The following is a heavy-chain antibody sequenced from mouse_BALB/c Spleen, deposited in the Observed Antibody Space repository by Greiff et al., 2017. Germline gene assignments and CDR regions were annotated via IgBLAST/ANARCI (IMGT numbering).Heavy chain of an antibody. CDR1: GFTFNTYA. D-gene: IGHD3-1*01. V-gene: IGHV10-1*02. Sequence: GGGLVQPKGSLKLSCAASGFTFNTYAMNWVRQAPGKGLEWVARIRSKSNNYATYYADSVKDRFTISRDDSQSMLYLQMNNLKTDDTAMYYCARNEGYTNPRGYAMDYWGQGTSVTVSS. CDR3: ARNEGYTNPRGYAMDY. CDR2: IRSKSNNYAT. J-gene: IGHJ4*01.